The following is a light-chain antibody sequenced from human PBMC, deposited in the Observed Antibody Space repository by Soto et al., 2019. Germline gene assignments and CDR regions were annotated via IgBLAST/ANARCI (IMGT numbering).Light chain of an antibody. V-gene: IGLV2-14*01. Sequence: QSALTQPASVSGSPGQSITISCTGTSSDVGGYKYVSWYQQHPGKAPKLIIYEVSNRPSGVPNRFSASKSGNTASLTISGLQAEDEDDYFCSSFSSTTATTVVFGGGTKLTVL. CDR1: SSDVGGYKY. J-gene: IGLJ2*01. CDR2: EVS. CDR3: SSFSSTTATTVV.